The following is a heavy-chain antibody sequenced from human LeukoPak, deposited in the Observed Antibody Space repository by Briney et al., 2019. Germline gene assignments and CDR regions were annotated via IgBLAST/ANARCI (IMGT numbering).Heavy chain of an antibody. J-gene: IGHJ4*02. CDR1: GYTFTSYG. CDR2: IDAYSGNT. CDR3: ARDLSIRIDY. V-gene: IGHV1-18*01. Sequence: GASVTVSCKASGYTFTSYGISWVRQAPGQGLEWMGWIDAYSGNTNYAQNLLGRVTLTSDTSTTTAFMELRNLRYDETAVYYCARDLSIRIDYWGQGTLVTVSS. D-gene: IGHD1-14*01.